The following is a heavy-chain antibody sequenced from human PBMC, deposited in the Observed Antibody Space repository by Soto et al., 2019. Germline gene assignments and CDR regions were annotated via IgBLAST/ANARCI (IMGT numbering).Heavy chain of an antibody. CDR2: INPNSGGT. CDR3: ARGPFLEGIAVAGIALGY. D-gene: IGHD6-19*01. Sequence: QVQLVQSGAEVKKPGASVKVSCKASGYTFTGYYMHWVRQAPGQGLEWMGWINPNSGGTNYAQKFQGWVTVTRDTYISTAYMELSRLRSDDTAVYYCARGPFLEGIAVAGIALGYWGQGTLVTVSS. CDR1: GYTFTGYY. J-gene: IGHJ4*02. V-gene: IGHV1-2*04.